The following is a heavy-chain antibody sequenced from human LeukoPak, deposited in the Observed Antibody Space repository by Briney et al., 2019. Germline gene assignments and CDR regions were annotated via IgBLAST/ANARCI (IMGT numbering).Heavy chain of an antibody. CDR3: ARDLVVVVAGNWFDP. Sequence: ASLRVSCTASVYTFTTDGISWVRQAPGQRRERTGWISAYNGNTNYAQKLQGRVTMTTDTSTSTAYMELRSLRSDDTAVYYCARDLVVVVAGNWFDPWGQGTLVTVSS. J-gene: IGHJ5*02. CDR2: ISAYNGNT. CDR1: VYTFTTDG. D-gene: IGHD2-15*01. V-gene: IGHV1-18*01.